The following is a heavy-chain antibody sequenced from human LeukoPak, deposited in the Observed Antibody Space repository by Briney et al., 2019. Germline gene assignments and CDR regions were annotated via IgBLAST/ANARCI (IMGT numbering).Heavy chain of an antibody. CDR2: IYYSGST. V-gene: IGHV4-59*01. Sequence: SETLSLTCTVSGGSISSYYWSWIRQPPGKGLEWIGYIYYSGSTNYNPSLKSRVTMSVGTSKNQFSLKLSSVTAADTAVYYCARDKDYFDSGGAFDIWGQGTMVTVSS. CDR3: ARDKDYFDSGGAFDI. CDR1: GGSISSYY. J-gene: IGHJ3*02. D-gene: IGHD3-22*01.